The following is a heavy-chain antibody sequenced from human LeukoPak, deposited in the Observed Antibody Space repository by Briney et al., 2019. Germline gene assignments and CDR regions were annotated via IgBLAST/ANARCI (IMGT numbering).Heavy chain of an antibody. V-gene: IGHV3-74*01. Sequence: GGSLTLSCAVSGFTFRTYWMHWVRQVPGEGLVWVSRINEDGSITNYAHSVKGRFSIPRDNGKSTRYLQMNGQRAEDTAVYYCARDLVSLGGFKAFDIWGQGTMVTVSS. D-gene: IGHD3-9*01. CDR1: GFTFRTYW. J-gene: IGHJ3*02. CDR3: ARDLVSLGGFKAFDI. CDR2: INEDGSIT.